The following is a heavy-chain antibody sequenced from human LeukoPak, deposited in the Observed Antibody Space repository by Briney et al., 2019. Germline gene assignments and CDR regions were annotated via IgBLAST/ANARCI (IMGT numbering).Heavy chain of an antibody. CDR2: INYSGST. Sequence: SGTLSLTCTVSGGSISSYYWSWIRQPPGKGLEWIGYINYSGSTKHNPSLKSRVTISVDTSKNQFSLKLSSVTAADTAVYFCARAPAGDYFDYWGQGTLVTVSS. V-gene: IGHV4-59*01. D-gene: IGHD2-2*01. CDR3: ARAPAGDYFDY. J-gene: IGHJ4*02. CDR1: GGSISSYY.